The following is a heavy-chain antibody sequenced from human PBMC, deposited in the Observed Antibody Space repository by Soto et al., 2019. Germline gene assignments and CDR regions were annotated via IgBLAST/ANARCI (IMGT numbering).Heavy chain of an antibody. CDR2: ISNNGANT. V-gene: IGHV3-64*01. CDR1: GFTFSNYE. Sequence: EAQLVESGGGLVQPGGSLRLSCPASGFTFSNYERHWVRQAPGKGLEYVSGISNNGANTDYAKSVKGRFTISRDNSENTLYLQMGSLRAEDMALYYCARRGYGSRWPNVYMDVWGKGTTVTVSS. CDR3: ARRGYGSRWPNVYMDV. J-gene: IGHJ6*03. D-gene: IGHD6-13*01.